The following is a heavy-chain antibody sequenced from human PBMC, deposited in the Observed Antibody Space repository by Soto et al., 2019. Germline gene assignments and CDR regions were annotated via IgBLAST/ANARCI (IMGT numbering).Heavy chain of an antibody. CDR1: GGSFSGYY. CDR3: ARGWGSAVASRDFDY. V-gene: IGHV4-34*01. CDR2: INHSGST. J-gene: IGHJ4*02. Sequence: QVQLQQWGAGLLKPSETLSLTCAVYGGSFSGYYWCWIRQPPGKGLEWIGEINHSGSTNYNPSLKSRVTISVDTSKNQFSLKLSSVTAADTAVYYCARGWGSAVASRDFDYWGQGTLVTVSS. D-gene: IGHD6-19*01.